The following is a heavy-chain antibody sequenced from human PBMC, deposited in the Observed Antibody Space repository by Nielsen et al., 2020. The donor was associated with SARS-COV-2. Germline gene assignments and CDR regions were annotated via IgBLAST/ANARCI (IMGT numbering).Heavy chain of an antibody. Sequence: GESLKISCAASGFTFSDYYMSWIRQAPGKGLEWVSYISSSGSTTYYADSVKGRFTISRDNSKNTLYLQMNSLRAEDTAVYYCAKAGYSSSPGDYFDYWGQGTLVTVSS. V-gene: IGHV3-11*01. CDR2: ISSSGSTT. CDR3: AKAGYSSSPGDYFDY. CDR1: GFTFSDYY. J-gene: IGHJ4*02. D-gene: IGHD6-6*01.